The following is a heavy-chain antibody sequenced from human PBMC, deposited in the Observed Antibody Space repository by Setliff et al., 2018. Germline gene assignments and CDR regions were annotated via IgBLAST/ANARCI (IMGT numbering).Heavy chain of an antibody. Sequence: GASVKVSCKASGYTFTSYGISWVRQAPGQGLEWMGWISAYNGNTNYAQKFQGRVTITTDESTSTAYMELSSLRSEDTAVYYCARSGGRCSGGSCPSGEYWGQGTLVTVS. D-gene: IGHD2-15*01. V-gene: IGHV1-18*01. CDR2: ISAYNGNT. J-gene: IGHJ4*02. CDR3: ARSGGRCSGGSCPSGEY. CDR1: GYTFTSYG.